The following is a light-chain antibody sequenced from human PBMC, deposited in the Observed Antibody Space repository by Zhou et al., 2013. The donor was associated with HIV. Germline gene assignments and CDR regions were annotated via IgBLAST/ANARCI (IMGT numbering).Light chain of an antibody. CDR2: AAS. CDR3: QQYYSYRT. J-gene: IGKJ1*01. V-gene: IGKV1-8*01. CDR1: QGISNH. Sequence: IQMTQSPSSLSASVGDRVIITCRASQGISNHLAWYQQKPGKAPKLLIYAASTLQSGVPSRFSGSGSGTDFTLTISCLQSEDFATYYCQQYYSYRTFGQGTKVEIK.